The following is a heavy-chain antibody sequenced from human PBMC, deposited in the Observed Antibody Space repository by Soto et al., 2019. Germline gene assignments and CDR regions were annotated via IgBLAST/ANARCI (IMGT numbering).Heavy chain of an antibody. CDR1: GFTFNSNA. CDR2: IPYDRQVQ. J-gene: IGHJ4*02. Sequence: QEQLVESGGDVVQPGRSLRLSCAASGFTFNSNAMHWVRHAPGKGLEVVAVIPYDRQVQQYTDSLKGRFTISRDDSKTILYLQMTSLRDEDTALSYCARDKIQGAPDYLDSWGQGNLVTVSS. V-gene: IGHV3-30*04. CDR3: ARDKIQGAPDYLDS.